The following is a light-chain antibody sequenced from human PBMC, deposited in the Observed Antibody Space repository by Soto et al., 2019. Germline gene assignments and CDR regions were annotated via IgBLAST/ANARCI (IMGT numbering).Light chain of an antibody. CDR1: QSVSTY. Sequence: EVVLAQSPATLSLSPGERATLSCRASQSVSTYLAWYQQKPGQAPRLLIYDASNWAAGIPARFSGSGSGTDFTLTISSLEPEDFAVYYCQHRSTWLAFGGGTKVDIK. V-gene: IGKV3-11*01. J-gene: IGKJ4*01. CDR2: DAS. CDR3: QHRSTWLA.